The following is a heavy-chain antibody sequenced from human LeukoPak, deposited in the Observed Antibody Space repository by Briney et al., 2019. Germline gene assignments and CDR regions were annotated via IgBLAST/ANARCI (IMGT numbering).Heavy chain of an antibody. CDR1: GFTFSSYG. CDR3: AKTTYYYGSSGYYLDY. D-gene: IGHD3-22*01. J-gene: IGHJ4*02. Sequence: GGSLRLSCAASGFTFSSYGMHWVRQAPGKGLEWVAVISYDGSNKYYADSVKGRFTISRDNSKNTLYLQMNSLRAEDTAVYYCAKTTYYYGSSGYYLDYWGQGTLVTVSS. CDR2: ISYDGSNK. V-gene: IGHV3-30*18.